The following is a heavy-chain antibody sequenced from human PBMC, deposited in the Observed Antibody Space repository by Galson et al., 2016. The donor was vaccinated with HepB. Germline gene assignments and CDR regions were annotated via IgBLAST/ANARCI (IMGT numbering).Heavy chain of an antibody. CDR1: GYTFTSYG. D-gene: IGHD6-25*01. Sequence: SVKVSCKASGYTFTSYGISWVRQAPGQGLEWMGWISANSGATNYAQKFQGWVTMTRDTSISTAYMELTSLTSDATAIYYCATSTGYRSGWGAFDIWGQGTMVTVSS. J-gene: IGHJ3*02. CDR3: ATSTGYRSGWGAFDI. V-gene: IGHV1-2*04. CDR2: ISANSGAT.